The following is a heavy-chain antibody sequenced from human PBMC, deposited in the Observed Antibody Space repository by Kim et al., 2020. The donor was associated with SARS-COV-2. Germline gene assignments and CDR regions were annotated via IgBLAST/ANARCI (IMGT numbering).Heavy chain of an antibody. CDR3: ARDSHDSSGWNY. D-gene: IGHD3-22*01. Sequence: YEDSVKGRLTISRDNAKNSLYLQMNSLRAEDTAVYYCARDSHDSSGWNYWGQGTLVTVSS. V-gene: IGHV3-21*01. J-gene: IGHJ4*02.